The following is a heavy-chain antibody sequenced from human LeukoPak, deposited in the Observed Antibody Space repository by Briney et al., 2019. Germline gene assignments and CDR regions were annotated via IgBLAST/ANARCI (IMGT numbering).Heavy chain of an antibody. Sequence: GGSLRLSCAASGFTFTSYAMSWVRQAPGKGLEWVSYISSSSSTIYYADSVKGRFTISRDNAKNSLYLQMNSLRDEDTAVYYCARTDLWFGESDKGSFDYWGQGTLVTVSS. V-gene: IGHV3-48*02. D-gene: IGHD3-10*01. J-gene: IGHJ4*02. CDR3: ARTDLWFGESDKGSFDY. CDR2: ISSSSSTI. CDR1: GFTFTSYA.